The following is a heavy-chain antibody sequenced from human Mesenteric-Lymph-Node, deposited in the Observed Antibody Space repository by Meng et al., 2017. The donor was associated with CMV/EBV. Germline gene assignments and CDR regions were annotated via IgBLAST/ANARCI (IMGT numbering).Heavy chain of an antibody. CDR2: ISAYNGNT. J-gene: IGHJ4*02. V-gene: IGHV1-18*01. CDR1: CYTFTSYG. CDR3: ARDLIVVVPAAYGNEYYFDY. D-gene: IGHD2-2*01. Sequence: ASVKVSCKAACYTFTSYGISWVRQAPGQGLEWMGWISAYNGNTNYAQKLQGRVTMTTDTSTSTAYMELRSLRSDDTAVYYCARDLIVVVPAAYGNEYYFDYWGQGTLVTVSS.